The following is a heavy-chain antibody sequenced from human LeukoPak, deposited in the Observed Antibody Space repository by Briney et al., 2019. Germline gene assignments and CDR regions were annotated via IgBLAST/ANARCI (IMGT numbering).Heavy chain of an antibody. CDR1: GYTFTSYD. Sequence: GASVKVSCKASGYTFTSYDINWVRQATGQGLEWMGWMNPNSGNTGYAQKFQGRVTMTEDTSTDTAYMELSSLRSEDTAVYYCATGPLKWELPRAWGQGTLVTVSS. CDR3: ATGPLKWELPRA. J-gene: IGHJ5*02. D-gene: IGHD1-26*01. CDR2: MNPNSGNT. V-gene: IGHV1-8*02.